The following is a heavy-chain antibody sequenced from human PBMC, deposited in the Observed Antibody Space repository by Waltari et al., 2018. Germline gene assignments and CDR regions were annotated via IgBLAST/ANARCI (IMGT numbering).Heavy chain of an antibody. D-gene: IGHD3-22*01. CDR2: IYTSGST. V-gene: IGHV4-61*09. CDR1: GGSISSGSYY. Sequence: QVQLQESGPGLVKPSQTLSLTCTVSGGSISSGSYYWSWIRQPAGKGLEWIGYIYTSGSTNYNPSLKSRVTISVDTSKNQFSLKLSSVTAADTAVYYCARETIGDSSGYHIPRWDYWGQGTLVTVSS. CDR3: ARETIGDSSGYHIPRWDY. J-gene: IGHJ4*02.